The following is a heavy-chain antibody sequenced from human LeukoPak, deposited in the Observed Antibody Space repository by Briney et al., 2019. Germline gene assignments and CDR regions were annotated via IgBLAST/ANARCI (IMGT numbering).Heavy chain of an antibody. CDR2: IKQDGSEK. Sequence: PGGSLRLSCAASGFTFSSYWMSWVRQAPGKGLEWVANIKQDGSEKYYVDSVKGRFTISRDNAKNSLYLQMNSLRAEDTAVYYCARDLRIAARPDAFDIWGQGTMVTVSS. J-gene: IGHJ3*02. V-gene: IGHV3-7*01. CDR1: GFTFSSYW. D-gene: IGHD6-6*01. CDR3: ARDLRIAARPDAFDI.